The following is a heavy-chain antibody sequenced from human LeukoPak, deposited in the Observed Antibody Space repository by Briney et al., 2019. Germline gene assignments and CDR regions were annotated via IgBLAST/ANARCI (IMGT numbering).Heavy chain of an antibody. V-gene: IGHV3-21*01. J-gene: IGHJ4*02. CDR3: ASFGGEQWRTY. CDR2: ISSSSSYI. CDR1: GFTFSSYS. Sequence: GGSLRLSCAASGFTFSSYSMNWVRQAPGKWLEWVSSISSSSSYIYYADSVKGRFTISRDNAKNTLYLQMNSLRAEDTAVYYCASFGGEQWRTYWGQGTLVTVSS. D-gene: IGHD6-19*01.